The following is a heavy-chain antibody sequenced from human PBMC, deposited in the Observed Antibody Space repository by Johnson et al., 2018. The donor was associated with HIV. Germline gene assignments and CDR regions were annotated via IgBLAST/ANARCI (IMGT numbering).Heavy chain of an antibody. D-gene: IGHD6-19*01. CDR2: ISWNSGSI. CDR1: GFTFDDYA. J-gene: IGHJ3*02. Sequence: VQLVESGGGLVQPGRSLRLSCAASGFTFDDYAMHWVRQAPGKGLELVSGISWNSGSIGYADSVKGRFTISRDNAKNTLYLQMNSLRAEDTAVYYCARDSPKQWLGVDAFDIWGQGTMVTVSS. V-gene: IGHV3-9*01. CDR3: ARDSPKQWLGVDAFDI.